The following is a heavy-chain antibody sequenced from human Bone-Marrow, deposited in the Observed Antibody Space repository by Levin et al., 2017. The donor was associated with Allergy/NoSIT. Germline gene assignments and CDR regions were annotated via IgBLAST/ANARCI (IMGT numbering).Heavy chain of an antibody. CDR3: ARGSSYFDY. J-gene: IGHJ4*02. CDR2: IYYSGST. CDR1: GGSISSYY. V-gene: IGHV4-59*01. D-gene: IGHD6-19*01. Sequence: PSETLSLTCTVSGGSISSYYWSWIRQPPGKGLEWIGYIYYSGSTNYNPSLKSRVTISVDTSKNQFSLKLSSVTAADTAVYYCARGSSYFDYWGQGTLVTVSS.